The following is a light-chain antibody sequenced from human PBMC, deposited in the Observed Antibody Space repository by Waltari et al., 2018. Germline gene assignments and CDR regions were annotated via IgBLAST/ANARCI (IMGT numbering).Light chain of an antibody. CDR1: QSVSIN. Sequence: EIVLTQFPASLSVSPGERATLSCRASQSVSINLAWYQQKPVQSPRLLIPRASSRAPGVPARFSGGGSETDFSLTISSLQSEDFAVYYCQQYETWPLNTFGQGTILEIK. CDR2: RAS. CDR3: QQYETWPLNT. V-gene: IGKV3-15*01. J-gene: IGKJ2*01.